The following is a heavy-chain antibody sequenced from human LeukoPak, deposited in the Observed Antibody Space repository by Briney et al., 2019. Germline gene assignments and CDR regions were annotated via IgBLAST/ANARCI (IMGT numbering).Heavy chain of an antibody. CDR1: GFSISSDDC. D-gene: IGHD2-15*01. V-gene: IGHV4-38-2*02. Sequence: SETLSLTCLVSGFSISSDDCWGWIRQPPGKGLEWIGSISNRGSPYYNPSLKSRVTMSVDTPNNHFSLRLSSVTAADTAVYYCVRDGGFYYTASPNSWFDPWGQGNLVTVSS. CDR2: ISNRGSP. CDR3: VRDGGFYYTASPNSWFDP. J-gene: IGHJ5*02.